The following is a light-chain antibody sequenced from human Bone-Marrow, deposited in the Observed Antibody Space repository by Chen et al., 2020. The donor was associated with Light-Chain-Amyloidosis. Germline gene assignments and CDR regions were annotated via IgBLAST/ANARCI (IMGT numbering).Light chain of an antibody. J-gene: IGLJ2*01. Sequence: SYDLTQPPSLSVSPGQSPRLTCSGDDVPTKYANWYQQKPGQAPVLVIHRDTERPSGISQRFSGSSSGTTATMTISGVQAEDEADYHCQSADSSGTYEVIFGGGTKLTVL. V-gene: IGLV3-25*03. CDR3: QSADSSGTYEVI. CDR2: RDT. CDR1: DVPTKY.